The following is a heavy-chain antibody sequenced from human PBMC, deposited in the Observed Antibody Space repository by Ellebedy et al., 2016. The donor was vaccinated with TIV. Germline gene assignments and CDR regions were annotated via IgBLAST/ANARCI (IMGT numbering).Heavy chain of an antibody. J-gene: IGHJ3*02. CDR2: ILYDGSEK. Sequence: GGSLRLSXTASGFTFSSYGMHWVRQAPGKGLEWVAVILYDGSEKHYVDSVKGLFTISRDNSTNTLSLQMDSLRPEDTAVYYCAKDPGYESADPDAFERWGQGTMVTVSS. CDR1: GFTFSSYG. CDR3: AKDPGYESADPDAFER. V-gene: IGHV3-30*18. D-gene: IGHD6-13*01.